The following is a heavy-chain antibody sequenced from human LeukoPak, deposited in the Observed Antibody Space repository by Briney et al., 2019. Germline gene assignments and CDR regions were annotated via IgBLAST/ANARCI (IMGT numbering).Heavy chain of an antibody. J-gene: IGHJ4*02. CDR1: GFTFSSYA. Sequence: PGGSLRLSCAASGFTFSSYAMSWVRQAPGKGLEWASAISGSGGSTYYADSVKGRFTISRDNSKNTLYLQMNSLRAEDTAVYYCAKGSRDGYKFLTYFDYWGQGTLVTVSS. CDR3: AKGSRDGYKFLTYFDY. V-gene: IGHV3-23*01. CDR2: ISGSGGST. D-gene: IGHD5-24*01.